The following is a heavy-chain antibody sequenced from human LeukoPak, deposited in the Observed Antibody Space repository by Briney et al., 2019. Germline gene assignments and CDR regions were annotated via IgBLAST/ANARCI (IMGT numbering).Heavy chain of an antibody. V-gene: IGHV3-9*03. CDR2: ISWNSGSI. J-gene: IGHJ4*02. Sequence: GGSLRLSCAASGFTFSSYSMNWVRQAPGKGLEWVSGISWNSGSIGYADSVKGRFAISRDNAKNSLYLQMNSLRAEDMALYYCAKDLFDYFWSGRGSLDYWGQGTLVTVSS. CDR3: AKDLFDYFWSGRGSLDY. CDR1: GFTFSSYS. D-gene: IGHD3-3*01.